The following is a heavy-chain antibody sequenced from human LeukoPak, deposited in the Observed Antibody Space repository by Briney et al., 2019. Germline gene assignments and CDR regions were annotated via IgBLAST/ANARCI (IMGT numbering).Heavy chain of an antibody. J-gene: IGHJ4*02. CDR3: ARGYCSGGGCDRYSFGYKLDC. D-gene: IGHD2-15*01. V-gene: IGHV4-30-4*01. Sequence: PSETLSLTSTVSVGSISSGDYYSSWIRQPPGKGLEWIGYIHYSGSTYYKPSLKSRATMSVDTSKNQISLKLSSVTAAETAVYYCARGYCSGGGCDRYSFGYKLDCWGQGTLVTVSS. CDR2: IHYSGST. CDR1: VGSISSGDYY.